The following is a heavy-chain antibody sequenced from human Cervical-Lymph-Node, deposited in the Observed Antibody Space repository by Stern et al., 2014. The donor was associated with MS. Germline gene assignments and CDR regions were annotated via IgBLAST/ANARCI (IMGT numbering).Heavy chain of an antibody. CDR3: ARGLLGSENACDI. Sequence: QVQLLQPGAEVKKPGASVKVSCKASGFTFTSYAISWVRQAPGQGLEWMVWVIASNGNTNYARKLQGRGTMTTDTSTRTAYMELRSLRSDDTAVYYCARGLLGSENACDIWGQGTMVTVSS. D-gene: IGHD2-15*01. J-gene: IGHJ3*02. CDR1: GFTFTSYA. V-gene: IGHV1-18*01. CDR2: VIASNGNT.